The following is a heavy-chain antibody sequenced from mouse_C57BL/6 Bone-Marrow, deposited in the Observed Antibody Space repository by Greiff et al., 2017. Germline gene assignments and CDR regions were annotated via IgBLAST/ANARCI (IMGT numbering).Heavy chain of an antibody. CDR1: GYTFTSYW. CDR2: IHPNSGST. V-gene: IGHV1-64*01. CDR3: AREGAYYSNYGFAY. J-gene: IGHJ3*01. Sequence: VQLQQPGAELVKPGASVKLSCKASGYTFTSYWMHWVKQRPGQGLEWIGMIHPNSGSTNYNEKFTSKATLTLDKSSSTAYLQLSSLTSEDSAVYYCAREGAYYSNYGFAYWGQGTLVTGSA. D-gene: IGHD2-5*01.